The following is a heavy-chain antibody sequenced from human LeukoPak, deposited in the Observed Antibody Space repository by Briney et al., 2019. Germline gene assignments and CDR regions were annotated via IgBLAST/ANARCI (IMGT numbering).Heavy chain of an antibody. D-gene: IGHD3-3*01. V-gene: IGHV1-46*01. Sequence: GASVKVSCKASGYTFTSYYMHWVRQAPGQGLEWMGIINPSGGSTSYAQKFQGRVTMTRDTSTSTVYMELSSLRSEDTVVYYCARDRVNLWSYYYYYGMDVWGQGTTVTVSS. CDR1: GYTFTSYY. CDR3: ARDRVNLWSYYYYYGMDV. CDR2: INPSGGST. J-gene: IGHJ6*02.